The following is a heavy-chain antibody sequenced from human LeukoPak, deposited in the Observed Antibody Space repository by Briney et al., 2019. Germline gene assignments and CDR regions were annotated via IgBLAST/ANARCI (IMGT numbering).Heavy chain of an antibody. CDR1: GITFSSYS. D-gene: IGHD2-2*03. J-gene: IGHJ4*02. Sequence: PGGSLRLSCAASGITFSSYSMNWVRQAPGKGLEWVSYISSSSGTIYYVDSVKGRFTISRDNAKDSLYLQMNSLRAEDTAVYYCARDLGLDGDWGQGTLVTVSS. V-gene: IGHV3-48*01. CDR3: ARDLGLDGD. CDR2: ISSSSGTI.